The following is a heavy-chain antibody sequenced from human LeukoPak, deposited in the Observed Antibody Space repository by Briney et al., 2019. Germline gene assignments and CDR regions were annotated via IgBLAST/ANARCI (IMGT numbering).Heavy chain of an antibody. D-gene: IGHD6-25*01. CDR1: GFTFSSYG. Sequence: GGSLRLSCAASGFTFSSYGMSWVRQAPGKGLEWVSAISGSGGSTYYADSVKGRFTISRDNSKNTLYLQMNSLRAEDTAVYYCARSRRFRDSGMDYWGQGTLVTVS. CDR3: ARSRRFRDSGMDY. CDR2: ISGSGGST. J-gene: IGHJ4*02. V-gene: IGHV3-23*01.